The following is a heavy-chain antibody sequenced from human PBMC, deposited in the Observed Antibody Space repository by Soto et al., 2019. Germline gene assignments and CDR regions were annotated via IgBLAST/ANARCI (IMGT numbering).Heavy chain of an antibody. J-gene: IGHJ5*02. V-gene: IGHV4-59*01. CDR2: IYDSGST. D-gene: IGHD5-18*01. Sequence: PSETLCLTCTVSGGSINNYYWSWIRQPPGKGLEWIGYIYDSGSTNYNPSLKSRVTMSVDTSKNQFSLNLSSVTAADTAVYYCAREHGFSYGLNYFDPWGQGTLVTVSS. CDR3: AREHGFSYGLNYFDP. CDR1: GGSINNYY.